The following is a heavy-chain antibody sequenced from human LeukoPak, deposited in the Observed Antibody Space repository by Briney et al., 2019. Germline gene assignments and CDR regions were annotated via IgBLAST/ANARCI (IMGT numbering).Heavy chain of an antibody. V-gene: IGHV3-23*01. CDR3: AKLAVGATTGQVIDY. J-gene: IGHJ4*02. D-gene: IGHD1-26*01. CDR1: GFTFSSYA. CDR2: ISGSGGST. Sequence: GGSLRLSCAASGFTFSSYAMSWVRQAPGKWLEWVSAISGSGGSTHYADSVKGRFTISRDNSKNTLYLQMNSLRAEDTAVYYCAKLAVGATTGQVIDYWGQGTLVTVSS.